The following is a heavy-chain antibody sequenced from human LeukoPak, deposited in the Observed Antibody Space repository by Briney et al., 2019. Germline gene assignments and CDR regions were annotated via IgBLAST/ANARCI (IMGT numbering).Heavy chain of an antibody. CDR2: INPNSGGT. D-gene: IGHD2-8*01. V-gene: IGHV1-2*02. J-gene: IGHJ5*02. CDR1: GYTFTGYY. Sequence: GASVKVSCKASGYTFTGYYMHWVRQAPGQGLEWMGWINPNSGGTNYARKFQGRVTMTRDTSISTAYMELSRLRSDDTAVYYCARVEIYCTNGVCHNWFDPWGQGTLVTVSS. CDR3: ARVEIYCTNGVCHNWFDP.